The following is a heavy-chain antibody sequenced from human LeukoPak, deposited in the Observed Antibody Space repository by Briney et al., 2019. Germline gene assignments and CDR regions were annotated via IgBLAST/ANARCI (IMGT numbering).Heavy chain of an antibody. J-gene: IGHJ3*02. Sequence: ASVKVSCKASGYTFTSYYMHWVGQAPGQGLEWMGWISAYNGDTNYAQKLQGRVTMTTDTSTSTAYMELRSLRSDDTAVYYCARGLQENLAWLTAFSAFDIWGPGTMVTVSS. CDR3: ARGLQENLAWLTAFSAFDI. V-gene: IGHV1-18*04. D-gene: IGHD5-24*01. CDR2: ISAYNGDT. CDR1: GYTFTSYY.